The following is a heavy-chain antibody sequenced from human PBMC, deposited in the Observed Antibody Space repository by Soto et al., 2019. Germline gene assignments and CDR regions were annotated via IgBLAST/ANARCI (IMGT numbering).Heavy chain of an antibody. CDR2: ISAYNGNT. CDR3: AKEFRHGDYSQVFDY. J-gene: IGHJ4*02. V-gene: IGHV1-18*01. CDR1: GYTFTSYG. D-gene: IGHD4-17*01. Sequence: ASVKVSCKASGYTFTSYGISWVRQAPGQGLEWMGWISAYNGNTNYAQKLQGRVTMTTDTSTSTAYMELRSLRSDDTAVYYCAKEFRHGDYSQVFDYWGQGTLVTVSS.